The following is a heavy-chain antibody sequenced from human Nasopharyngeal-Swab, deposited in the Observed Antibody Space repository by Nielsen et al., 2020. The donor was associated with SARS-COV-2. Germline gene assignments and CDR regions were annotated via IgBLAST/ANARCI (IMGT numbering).Heavy chain of an antibody. CDR3: AREGNYDILTGYVYGMDV. D-gene: IGHD3-9*01. CDR2: IGGSGGST. J-gene: IGHJ6*02. V-gene: IGHV3-23*01. CDR1: GFTFNNYA. Sequence: GESLKISCAASGFTFNNYAMTWVRQAPGKGLEWVSTIGGSGGSTYYADSVKGRFTISRDNSKNTLYLQMNSLRAEDTAVYYCAREGNYDILTGYVYGMDVWGQGTTVTVSS.